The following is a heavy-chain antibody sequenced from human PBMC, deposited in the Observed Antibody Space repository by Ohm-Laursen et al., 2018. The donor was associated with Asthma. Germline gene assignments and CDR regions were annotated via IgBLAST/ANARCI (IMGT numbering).Heavy chain of an antibody. CDR3: ARALGAARWYFDL. J-gene: IGHJ2*01. CDR2: IWYDGSNK. CDR1: GFTFRSYA. Sequence: SLRLSCTASGFTFRSYAMHWVRQAPGKGLEWVAVIWYDGSNKYYADSAKGRFTISRDNSKNTLYLQMNSLRAEDTAVYYCARALGAARWYFDLWGRGTLVTVSS. D-gene: IGHD6-6*01. V-gene: IGHV3-33*08.